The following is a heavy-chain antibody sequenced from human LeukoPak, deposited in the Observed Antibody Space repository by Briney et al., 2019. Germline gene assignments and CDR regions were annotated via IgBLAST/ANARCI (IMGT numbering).Heavy chain of an antibody. J-gene: IGHJ4*02. D-gene: IGHD3-16*02. CDR3: ARPRGGVIAQFDY. CDR2: IKQDGSEK. V-gene: IGHV3-7*01. Sequence: QTGGSLRLSCAASGFTFSSYWMSWVRQAPGKGLEWVANIKQDGSEKYYVDSVKGRFTISRDNAKNSLYLQMNSLRAEDTAVYYCARPRGGVIAQFDYWGQGTLVTVSS. CDR1: GFTFSSYW.